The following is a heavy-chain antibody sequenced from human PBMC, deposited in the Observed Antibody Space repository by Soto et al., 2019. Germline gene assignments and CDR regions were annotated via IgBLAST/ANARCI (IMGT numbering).Heavy chain of an antibody. CDR3: ARTGFRGIVVVPAARGFDP. Sequence: GASVKVSCKASGYTFTSYGISWVRQAPGQGLEWMGWISAYNGNTNYAQKLQGRVTMTTDTSTSTAYMELRSLRSDDTAVYYCARTGFRGIVVVPAARGFDPWGQGTLVTVSS. D-gene: IGHD2-2*01. J-gene: IGHJ5*02. CDR2: ISAYNGNT. V-gene: IGHV1-18*01. CDR1: GYTFTSYG.